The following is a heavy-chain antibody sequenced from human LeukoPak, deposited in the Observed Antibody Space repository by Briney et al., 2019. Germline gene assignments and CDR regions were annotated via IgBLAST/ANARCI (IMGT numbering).Heavy chain of an antibody. CDR3: ARLTLGYCSSTSCYKESGFDY. V-gene: IGHV3-7*01. CDR1: GFTFSSYW. CDR2: IKQDGSEK. Sequence: GGSLRLSCAASGFTFSSYWMSWVRQAPGKGLEWVANIKQDGSEKYYVDSVKGRFTIPRDNAKNSLYLQMNSLRAEDTAVYYCARLTLGYCSSTSCYKESGFDYWGQGTLVTVSS. D-gene: IGHD2-2*02. J-gene: IGHJ4*02.